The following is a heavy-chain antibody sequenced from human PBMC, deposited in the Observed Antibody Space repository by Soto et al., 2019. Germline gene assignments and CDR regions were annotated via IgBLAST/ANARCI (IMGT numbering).Heavy chain of an antibody. D-gene: IGHD3-22*01. V-gene: IGHV1-2*02. J-gene: IGHJ3*02. Sequence: ASVKVSCKASGYTFTGYYMHWVRQAPGQGLEWMGWINPNSGGTNYAQKFQGRVTMTRDTSISTAYMELSRLRSDDTAVYYCARARRLYYYDSSGSIPLDAFDIWGKGTMVTVSS. CDR2: INPNSGGT. CDR1: GYTFTGYY. CDR3: ARARRLYYYDSSGSIPLDAFDI.